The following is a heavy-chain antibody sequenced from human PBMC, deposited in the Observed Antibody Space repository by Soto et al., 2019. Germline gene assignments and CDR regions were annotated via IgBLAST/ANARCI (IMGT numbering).Heavy chain of an antibody. CDR3: AKNGQPPYYYYGMDV. CDR2: VSGYNGDT. V-gene: IGHV1-18*01. D-gene: IGHD2-8*01. J-gene: IGHJ6*02. CDR1: GYTFSRYC. Sequence: QGQLVQSGPEVKKPGASVKVSCKASGYTFSRYCISWVRQAPGQGLEWMGWVSGYNGDTKYAQKVQGRVTMTIDTSTYTAYMELRSLTSDDTAKYYCAKNGQPPYYYYGMDVWGQGTTVTVSS.